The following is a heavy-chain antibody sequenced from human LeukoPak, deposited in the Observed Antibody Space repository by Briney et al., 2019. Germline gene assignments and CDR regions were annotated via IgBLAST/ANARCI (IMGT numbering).Heavy chain of an antibody. CDR2: INPSGGST. Sequence: ASVKVSCKASGYTFTSYYMHWVRQAPGQGLEWIGIINPSGGSTSYAQKFQGRVTMTRDTSTSTVYMELSSLRSEDTAVYYCARVGVRGVIVYYFDYWGQGTLVTVSS. V-gene: IGHV1-46*03. CDR1: GYTFTSYY. J-gene: IGHJ4*02. D-gene: IGHD3-10*01. CDR3: ARVGVRGVIVYYFDY.